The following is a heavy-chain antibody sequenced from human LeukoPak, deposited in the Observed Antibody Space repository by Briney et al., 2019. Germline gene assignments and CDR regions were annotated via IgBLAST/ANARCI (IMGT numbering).Heavy chain of an antibody. J-gene: IGHJ4*02. V-gene: IGHV3-30-3*01. CDR2: ISYDGSNK. CDR3: ARHPPPKVAAAGDIDY. D-gene: IGHD6-13*01. CDR1: GFTFSSYA. Sequence: GGSLRLSCAASGFTFSSYAMHWVRQAPGKGLEWVAVISYDGSNKYYADSVKGRFTISRDNSKNTLYLQMNSLRAEDTAVYYCARHPPPKVAAAGDIDYWGQGTLVTVSS.